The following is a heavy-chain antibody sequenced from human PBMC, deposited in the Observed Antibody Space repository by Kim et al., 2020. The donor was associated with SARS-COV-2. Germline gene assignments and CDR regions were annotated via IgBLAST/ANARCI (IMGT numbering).Heavy chain of an antibody. J-gene: IGHJ3*02. CDR3: ARSPPTPEYYYDSSGSAFDI. Sequence: GGSLRLSCAASGFTFSSYWMSWVRQAPGKGLEWMANIKQDGSEKYYVDSVKGRFTISRDNAKNSLYLQMNTLRAEDTAVYYCARSPPTPEYYYDSSGSAFDIWGQGTMGTVSS. V-gene: IGHV3-7*01. CDR2: IKQDGSEK. CDR1: GFTFSSYW. D-gene: IGHD3-22*01.